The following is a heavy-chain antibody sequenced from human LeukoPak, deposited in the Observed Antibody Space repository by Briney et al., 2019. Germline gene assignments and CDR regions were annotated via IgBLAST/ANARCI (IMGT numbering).Heavy chain of an antibody. D-gene: IGHD6-19*01. CDR3: ARVFSSGSYYYYYMDV. CDR1: GGSFSGYY. J-gene: IGHJ6*03. CDR2: INHSGST. V-gene: IGHV4-34*01. Sequence: PSETLSLTCAVYGGSFSGYYWSWIRQPPGKGLEWIGEINHSGSTNYNPSLKSRVTISVDTSKNQFSLKLSSVTAADTAVYYCARVFSSGSYYYYYMDVWGKGSTVTISS.